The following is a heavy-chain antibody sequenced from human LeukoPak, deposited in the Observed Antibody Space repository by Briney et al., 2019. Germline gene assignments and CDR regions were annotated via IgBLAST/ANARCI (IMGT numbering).Heavy chain of an antibody. CDR3: ARTAGVAVAGSRQYFDY. Sequence: SETLSLTCTVSGGLISSSSYYWGWVRQPPEKGLEWIGSFYYTGSTYYHPSLKSRVTISVDTSKNQFSLNLTSVTAADTAVYYCARTAGVAVAGSRQYFDYWGQGTLVTVSS. V-gene: IGHV4-39*01. D-gene: IGHD6-19*01. CDR1: GGLISSSSYY. CDR2: FYYTGST. J-gene: IGHJ4*02.